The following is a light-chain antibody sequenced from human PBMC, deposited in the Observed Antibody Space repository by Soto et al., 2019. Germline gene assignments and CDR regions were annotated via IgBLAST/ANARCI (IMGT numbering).Light chain of an antibody. CDR2: LGS. J-gene: IGKJ2*02. CDR3: MQALQTLGT. V-gene: IGKV2-28*01. Sequence: DIVMTQSPLSLPVTPGEPASISCRSSQSLLHSNGYNYLDWYLQKPGQSPQLLIYLGSNRVSGVPERFSGSGSGTDFTLKISRVEAEDVGVYYCMQALQTLGTFGQGTKLEIK. CDR1: QSLLHSNGYNY.